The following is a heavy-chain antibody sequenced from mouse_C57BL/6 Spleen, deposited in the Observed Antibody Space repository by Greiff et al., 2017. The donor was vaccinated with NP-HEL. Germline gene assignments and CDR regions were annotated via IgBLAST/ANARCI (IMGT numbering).Heavy chain of an antibody. J-gene: IGHJ4*01. CDR3: TRRSYYYGSTYYYAMDY. D-gene: IGHD1-1*01. CDR1: GYTFTDYE. V-gene: IGHV1-15*01. Sequence: VQLQQSGAELVRPGASVTLSCKASGYTFTDYEMHWVKQTPVHGLEWIGAIDPETGGTAYNQKFKGKAILTADKSSSTAYMELRSLTSEDSAVYYCTRRSYYYGSTYYYAMDYWGQGTSVTVSS. CDR2: IDPETGGT.